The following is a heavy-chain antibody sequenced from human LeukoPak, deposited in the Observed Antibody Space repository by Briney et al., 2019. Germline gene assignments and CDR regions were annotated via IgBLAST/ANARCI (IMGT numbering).Heavy chain of an antibody. V-gene: IGHV3-48*04. CDR3: ARGSGYYYNY. D-gene: IGHD3-22*01. CDR1: GFTLSSSN. Sequence: PGGSLRLSCAASGFTLSSSNMHWVRQAPGKGLEWVSYISSGSSTIYYAASVEGRFTISRDNAKSSLYLQMNSLSAEDTAVYYCARGSGYYYNYWGQGTLVTVSS. CDR2: ISSGSSTI. J-gene: IGHJ4*02.